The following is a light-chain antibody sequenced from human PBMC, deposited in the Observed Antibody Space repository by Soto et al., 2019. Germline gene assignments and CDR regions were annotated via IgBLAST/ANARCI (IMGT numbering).Light chain of an antibody. CDR3: QQYGSSPLT. CDR2: GAS. Sequence: EIVLTQSPGALSLSPGERATLSCRASQSVSSSYLAWCQQRPGQAPRLLIYGASRRATGTPDRLSGSGSGTDFTLTISRLEPEDVAVCYYQQYGSSPLTFGGGTRVEIK. J-gene: IGKJ4*01. V-gene: IGKV3-20*01. CDR1: QSVSSSY.